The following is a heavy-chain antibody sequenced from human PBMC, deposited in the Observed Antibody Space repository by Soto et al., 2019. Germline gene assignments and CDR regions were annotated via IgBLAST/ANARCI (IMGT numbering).Heavy chain of an antibody. D-gene: IGHD6-19*01. CDR3: ARDLAVAGMPIDY. V-gene: IGHV4-34*01. Sequence: SETLSLTCAVYGGSFSGYYWSCIRQPPGKGLEWIGEINHSGSTNYNPSLKSRVTISVDTSKNQFSLKLSSVTAADTAVYYCARDLAVAGMPIDYWGQGTLVTVSS. CDR2: INHSGST. J-gene: IGHJ4*02. CDR1: GGSFSGYY.